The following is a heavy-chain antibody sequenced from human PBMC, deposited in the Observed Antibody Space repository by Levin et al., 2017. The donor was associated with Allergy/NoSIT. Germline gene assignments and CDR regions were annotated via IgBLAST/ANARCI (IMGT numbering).Heavy chain of an antibody. D-gene: IGHD3-10*01. CDR3: ARNGLSGNFY. J-gene: IGHJ4*02. CDR1: GGSISSHNW. Sequence: SETLSLTCAVSGGSISSHNWWTWVRQPPGTGLAWIGEIYHSGSTHYNPSLKSRVTISVDKSKNQLSLNLNSVTAADTAVYYCARNGLSGNFYWGQGTLVTVST. CDR2: IYHSGST. V-gene: IGHV4-4*02.